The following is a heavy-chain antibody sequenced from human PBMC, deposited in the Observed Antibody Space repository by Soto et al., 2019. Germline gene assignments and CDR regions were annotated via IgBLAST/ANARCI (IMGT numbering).Heavy chain of an antibody. V-gene: IGHV3-33*01. Sequence: QVQLVESGGGVVQPGRSLRLSCAASGFPFSGYGRHWVRQAPGKGLEWVAVIWYDGNNKYYSEAVKGRFTISRDNSKCTLFLQMNSMRAEDTAIYYCARDVQSFSPAYYFDYWGQGALVSVSS. CDR3: ARDVQSFSPAYYFDY. D-gene: IGHD1-1*01. CDR2: IWYDGNNK. CDR1: GFPFSGYG. J-gene: IGHJ4*02.